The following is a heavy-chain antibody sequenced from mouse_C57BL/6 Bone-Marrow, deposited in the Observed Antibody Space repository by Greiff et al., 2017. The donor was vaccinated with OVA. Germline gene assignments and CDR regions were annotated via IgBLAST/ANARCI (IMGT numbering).Heavy chain of an antibody. J-gene: IGHJ2*01. V-gene: IGHV1-80*01. Sequence: QVQLKESGAELVKPGASVKISCKASGYAFSSYWMNWVKQRPGKGLEWIGQIYPGDGDTNYNGKLKGKATLTADKSSSTAYMQLSSLTSEDSAVYFCARWLLPYFDYWGQGTTRTVSS. CDR1: GYAFSSYW. CDR2: IYPGDGDT. D-gene: IGHD2-3*01. CDR3: ARWLLPYFDY.